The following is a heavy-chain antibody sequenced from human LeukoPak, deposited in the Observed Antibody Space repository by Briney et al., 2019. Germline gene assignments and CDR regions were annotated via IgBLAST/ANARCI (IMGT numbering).Heavy chain of an antibody. CDR2: IYYNGNT. CDR1: GGSISNNNYY. J-gene: IGHJ4*02. Sequence: SETLSLTCTVSGGSISNNNYYRAWIRQPPGKRPEWIGRIYYNGNTYYNPSLRSRVTISVDTSKNQFSLRLSSVTAADTALYYCARSIGATEATSFDYWGQGTLVSVSS. V-gene: IGHV4-39*01. D-gene: IGHD1-1*01. CDR3: ARSIGATEATSFDY.